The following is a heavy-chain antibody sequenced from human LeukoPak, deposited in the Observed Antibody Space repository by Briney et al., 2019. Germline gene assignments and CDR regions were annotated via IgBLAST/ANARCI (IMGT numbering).Heavy chain of an antibody. D-gene: IGHD1-26*01. V-gene: IGHV3-7*04. CDR1: GFIFSSYW. J-gene: IGHJ4*02. CDR2: IKEDGSEK. CDR3: ATELGGGYSY. Sequence: PGGSLRLSCAGSGFIFSSYWMSWVRQAPGKGLEWVANIKEDGSEKYHVDSVKGRFTISRDNAKSSLYLQVNSLRAEDTAVYYCATELGGGYSYWGQGTLVTVSS.